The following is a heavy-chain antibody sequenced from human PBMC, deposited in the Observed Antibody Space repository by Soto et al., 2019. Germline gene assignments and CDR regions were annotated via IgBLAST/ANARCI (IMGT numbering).Heavy chain of an antibody. Sequence: GESLKISCKGPGYSFTSYWIGWVRQMPGKGLEWIGIIYPGDSDTRYSPSFQGQVTISADKSISTAYLQWSSLKASDTAMYYCAIPCCSGGSCYYYGMNVWGQGTTVTVSS. CDR2: IYPGDSDT. D-gene: IGHD2-15*01. J-gene: IGHJ6*02. CDR3: AIPCCSGGSCYYYGMNV. CDR1: GYSFTSYW. V-gene: IGHV5-51*01.